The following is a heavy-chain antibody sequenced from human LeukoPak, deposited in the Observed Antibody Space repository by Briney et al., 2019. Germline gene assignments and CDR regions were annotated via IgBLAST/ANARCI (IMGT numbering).Heavy chain of an antibody. J-gene: IGHJ2*01. D-gene: IGHD3-16*01. CDR3: AKEPPGGWSIDL. CDR1: GFTVSTFA. CDR2: MGTDETDI. Sequence: PGGSLRLSCAASGFTVSTFAWHWVRQPPGKGLEWVAFMGTDETDIHYADSVRDRFIISRDNSRNTLSLDMSSLRVEDTAVYYCAKEPPGGWSIDLCGRGTLVSVSS. V-gene: IGHV3-30*02.